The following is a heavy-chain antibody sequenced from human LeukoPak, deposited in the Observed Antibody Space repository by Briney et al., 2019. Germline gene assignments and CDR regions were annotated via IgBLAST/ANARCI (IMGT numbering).Heavy chain of an antibody. J-gene: IGHJ1*01. CDR3: AKEIYGDPTGGRFQH. V-gene: IGHV3-23*01. Sequence: GGSLRLSCAASGFTFSSHGMNWVRQAPGKGLEWVSVISGSGGSTYYADSVEGRFTVSRDNSKNTLYLQMNSLRAEDTAVFYCAKEIYGDPTGGRFQHWGQGTLVTVSS. CDR1: GFTFSSHG. D-gene: IGHD4-17*01. CDR2: ISGSGGST.